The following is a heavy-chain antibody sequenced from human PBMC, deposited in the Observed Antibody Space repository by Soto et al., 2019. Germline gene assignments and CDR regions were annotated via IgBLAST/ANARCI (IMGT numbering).Heavy chain of an antibody. V-gene: IGHV4-31*03. CDR1: GGSISSGGYY. D-gene: IGHD3-22*01. CDR3: ATLDRGYYDSSGYYYFDY. CDR2: IYYSGST. Sequence: SETLSLTCTVSGGSISSGGYYWSWIRQHPGKGLEWIGYIYYSGSTCYNPSLKSRVTISVDTSKNQFSLKLSSVTAADTAVYYCATLDRGYYDSSGYYYFDYWGQGTLVTVSS. J-gene: IGHJ4*02.